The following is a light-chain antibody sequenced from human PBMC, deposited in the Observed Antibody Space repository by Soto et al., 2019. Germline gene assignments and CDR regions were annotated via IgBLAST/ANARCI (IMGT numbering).Light chain of an antibody. CDR1: MRDVGAYNL. Sequence: QSALTQPASVSGSAGQSITISCSGTMRDVGAYNLVSWYQQHPGTAPKLIIYEVRNRPSGISSRFSGSRSGNTASLTISGLQSEDEGDYYCSAYTDGSTLVFGGGTKVTVL. J-gene: IGLJ3*02. V-gene: IGLV2-14*01. CDR3: SAYTDGSTLV. CDR2: EVR.